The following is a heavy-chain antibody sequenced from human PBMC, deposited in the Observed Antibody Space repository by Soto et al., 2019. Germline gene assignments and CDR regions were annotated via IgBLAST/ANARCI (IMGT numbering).Heavy chain of an antibody. CDR2: INHSGST. CDR1: GGSFSGYY. Sequence: SETLSLTCAVYGGSFSGYYWSWIRQPPGKGLEWIGEINHSGSTNYNPSLKSRVTISVDTSKNQFSLKLSSVTAADTAVYYCARSGLDIVVVPAATDHDAFDIWGQGTMVTVSS. V-gene: IGHV4-34*01. D-gene: IGHD2-2*03. CDR3: ARSGLDIVVVPAATDHDAFDI. J-gene: IGHJ3*02.